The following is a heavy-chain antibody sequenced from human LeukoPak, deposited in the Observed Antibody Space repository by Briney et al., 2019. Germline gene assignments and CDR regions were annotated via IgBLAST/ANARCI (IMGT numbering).Heavy chain of an antibody. Sequence: GGSLRLSCAASGFTFSNYWMHWVRHAPGKGLVWVSRINSDGSTTNYADSVKGRFTISRDNAKNTLFLQMNSLRAEDTAAYYCASLQNVPSYYYYYVMDVWGQGTTVTVSS. D-gene: IGHD2/OR15-2a*01. CDR3: ASLQNVPSYYYYYVMDV. CDR1: GFTFSNYW. V-gene: IGHV3-74*01. CDR2: INSDGSTT. J-gene: IGHJ6*02.